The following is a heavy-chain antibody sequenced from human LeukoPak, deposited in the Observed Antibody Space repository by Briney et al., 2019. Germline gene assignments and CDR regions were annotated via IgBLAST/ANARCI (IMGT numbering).Heavy chain of an antibody. V-gene: IGHV3-23*01. CDR2: ISGGGITT. CDR1: GFTFSNYA. J-gene: IGHJ4*01. CDR3: PRQSYASGWNPFDD. D-gene: IGHD6-19*01. Sequence: GGSLRLSCAVSGFTFSNYAMSWVRQPPGKGLEWVSTISGGGITTYYADSAKWRFTISRDNSKNTLFLQMNSRRADDTAVYYCPRQSYASGWNPFDDWGQGILVTVSS.